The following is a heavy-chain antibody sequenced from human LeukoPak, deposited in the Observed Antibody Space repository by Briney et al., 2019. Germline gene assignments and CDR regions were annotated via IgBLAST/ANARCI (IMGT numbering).Heavy chain of an antibody. J-gene: IGHJ4*02. Sequence: SETLSLTCTVSGYSISSGYYWGWIRQPPGKGLEWIGSIYHSGSTYYNPSLKSRVTISVDTSKNQFSLKLSSVTAADTAVYYCARADSGWHNEMSGYFDYWGQGTLVTVSS. CDR3: ARADSGWHNEMSGYFDY. V-gene: IGHV4-38-2*02. CDR2: IYHSGST. D-gene: IGHD5-12*01. CDR1: GYSISSGYY.